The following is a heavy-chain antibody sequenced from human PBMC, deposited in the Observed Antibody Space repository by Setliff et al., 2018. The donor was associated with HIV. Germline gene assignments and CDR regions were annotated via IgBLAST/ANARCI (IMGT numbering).Heavy chain of an antibody. Sequence: ASVKVSCKTSGYTFVSSHINWARQATGQGLEWMGWINPNSGDTGLAPKFQGRVTLTSNTSISTAYMQLSSLTSEDTAVYYCARATPSIVAAGDYYHFYMDVWGKWSTVTV. CDR1: GYTFVSSH. CDR2: INPNSGDT. D-gene: IGHD6-13*01. V-gene: IGHV1-8*02. J-gene: IGHJ6*03. CDR3: ARATPSIVAAGDYYHFYMDV.